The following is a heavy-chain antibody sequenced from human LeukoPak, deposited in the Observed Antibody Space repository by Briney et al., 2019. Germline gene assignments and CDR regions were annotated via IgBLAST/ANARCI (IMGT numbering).Heavy chain of an antibody. Sequence: GGSLRLSCAASGLTLSTYWMSWVRQAPGEGLWWVANINLDGREKYYVESVKGRFTISTDNAKNTLYMHMNSLRAEDTAVYYCARRSGWLDAFDIWGQGTMVTVSS. CDR2: INLDGREK. V-gene: IGHV3-7*01. CDR3: ARRSGWLDAFDI. J-gene: IGHJ3*02. D-gene: IGHD6-13*01. CDR1: GLTLSTYW.